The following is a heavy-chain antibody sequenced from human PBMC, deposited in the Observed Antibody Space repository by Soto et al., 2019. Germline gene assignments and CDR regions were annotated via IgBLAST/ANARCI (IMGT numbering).Heavy chain of an antibody. Sequence: QVQLVESGGGVVQPGRSLRLSCAASGFPFSSYGMHWVRQAPGKGLDWVALISYDGTNQYYADSVKGRFTVSRDNSKNTLYPHMSSLRAEDTGVYYCAGGQYYFDYCGQGTLVSVSS. CDR3: AGGQYYFDY. CDR1: GFPFSSYG. CDR2: ISYDGTNQ. V-gene: IGHV3-30*03. D-gene: IGHD2-15*01. J-gene: IGHJ4*02.